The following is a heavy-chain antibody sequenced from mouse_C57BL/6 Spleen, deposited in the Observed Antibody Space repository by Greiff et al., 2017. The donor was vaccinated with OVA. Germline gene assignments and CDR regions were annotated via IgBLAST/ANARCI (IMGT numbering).Heavy chain of an antibody. CDR2: IYPGDGAT. Sequence: QVQLQQSGPELVKPGASVKISCKASGYAFSSSWMNWVKQRPGKGLEWIGRIYPGDGATNYNGKFKGKATLTADKSSSTAYMQLSSLTSEDSAVYFCARLGYDYGGDYWGQGTSVTVSS. CDR1: GYAFSSSW. V-gene: IGHV1-82*01. J-gene: IGHJ4*01. CDR3: ARLGYDYGGDY. D-gene: IGHD2-4*01.